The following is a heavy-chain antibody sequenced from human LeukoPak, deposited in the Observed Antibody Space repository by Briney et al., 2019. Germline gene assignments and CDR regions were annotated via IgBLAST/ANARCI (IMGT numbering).Heavy chain of an antibody. J-gene: IGHJ5*02. CDR1: GGSISNSYY. Sequence: SETLSLTCTVSGGSISNSYYWSWIRQSPEKGLEWIGEINHSGSTNYNPSLKSRVIISVDTTKNQFSLKLSSVTAADTAVYYCASYSGLTSLNWFDPWGQGTLVTVSS. CDR2: INHSGST. V-gene: IGHV4-34*01. CDR3: ASYSGLTSLNWFDP. D-gene: IGHD2-21*01.